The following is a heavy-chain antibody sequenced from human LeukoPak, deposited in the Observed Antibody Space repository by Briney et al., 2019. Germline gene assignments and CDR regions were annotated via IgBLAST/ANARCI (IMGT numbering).Heavy chain of an antibody. CDR2: IFYSGRT. CDR3: ARVNYGGKLTGAFDI. CDR1: GGSLSGSTYY. J-gene: IGHJ3*02. V-gene: IGHV4-39*07. Sequence: SETLSLTCTVSGGSLSGSTYYWGWIRQPPGKGLEWTGSIFYSGRTYYNPSLKSRVTISVDTSKNQFSLKLTSVTAADTAVYYCARVNYGGKLTGAFDIWGQGTMVTVSS. D-gene: IGHD4-23*01.